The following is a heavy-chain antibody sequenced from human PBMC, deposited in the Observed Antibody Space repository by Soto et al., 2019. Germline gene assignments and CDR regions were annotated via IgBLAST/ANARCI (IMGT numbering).Heavy chain of an antibody. J-gene: IGHJ4*02. CDR1: GLTFDDYA. D-gene: IGHD3-9*01. CDR3: ASGRGYDILTGYYPYFDY. V-gene: IGHV3-9*01. CDR2: ISWNSGSI. Sequence: EVQLVESGGGLVQSGKSLSLSSAASGLTFDDYAMHWVRQAPGKDLEWVSGISWNSGSIGYADSVKGRFTISRDNAKNSLYLQMNSLRAGDTALYYCASGRGYDILTGYYPYFDYWGQGTLVTVSS.